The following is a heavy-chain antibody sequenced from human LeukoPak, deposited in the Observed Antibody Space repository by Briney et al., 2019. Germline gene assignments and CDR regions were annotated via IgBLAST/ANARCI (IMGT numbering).Heavy chain of an antibody. J-gene: IGHJ3*02. CDR1: GFTFDDYT. CDR3: AKDIGGSYYFNAFDI. CDR2: ISWNSGSI. V-gene: IGHV3-9*01. Sequence: GRSLRLSCAASGFTFDDYTMHWVRQAPGKGLEWVSGISWNSGSIGYADSVKGRFTISRDNAKNSLYLQMNSLRAEDTALYYCAKDIGGSYYFNAFDIWGQGTMDTVSS. D-gene: IGHD1-26*01.